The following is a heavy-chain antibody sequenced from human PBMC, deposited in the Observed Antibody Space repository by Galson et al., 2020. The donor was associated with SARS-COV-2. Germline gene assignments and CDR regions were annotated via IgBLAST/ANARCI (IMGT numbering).Heavy chain of an antibody. Sequence: GGSLRLSCAASGFSFSDYGMHWVRQAPGKGLEWVAFIRYHGSDKYYTDSVKGRFTISRDNSNNMLYLQMNNLRAEDTAVYYCAKRPIITPAGPFYFGMDVWGQGTTVTVSS. D-gene: IGHD2-2*01. CDR3: AKRPIITPAGPFYFGMDV. V-gene: IGHV3-30*02. J-gene: IGHJ6*02. CDR1: GFSFSDYG. CDR2: IRYHGSDK.